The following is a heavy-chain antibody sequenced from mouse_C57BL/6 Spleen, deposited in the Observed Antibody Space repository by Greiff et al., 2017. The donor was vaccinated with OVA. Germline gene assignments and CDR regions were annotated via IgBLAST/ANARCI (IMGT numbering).Heavy chain of an antibody. V-gene: IGHV1-80*01. D-gene: IGHD1-1*01. CDR1: GYAFSSYW. CDR2: IYPGDGDT. J-gene: IGHJ2*01. Sequence: VQLKESGAELVKPGASVKISCKASGYAFSSYWMNWVKQRPGKGLEWIGQIYPGDGDTNYNGKFKGKATLTADKSSSTAYMQLSSLTSEDSAVDFCARRDYGGFDYWGQGTTLTVSS. CDR3: ARRDYGGFDY.